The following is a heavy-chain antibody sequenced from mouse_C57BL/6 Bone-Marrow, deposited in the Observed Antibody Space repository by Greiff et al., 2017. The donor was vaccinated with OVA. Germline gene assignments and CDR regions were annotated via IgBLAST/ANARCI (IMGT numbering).Heavy chain of an antibody. CDR2: INPSSGYT. J-gene: IGHJ2*01. V-gene: IGHV1-4*01. Sequence: VKVVESGAELARPGASVKMSCKASGYTFTSYTMHWVKQRPGQGLEWIGYINPSSGYTKYNQKFKDKATLTADKSSSTAYMQLSSLTSEDSAVYYCARNQDPYYFDYWGQGTTLTVSS. CDR3: ARNQDPYYFDY. CDR1: GYTFTSYT.